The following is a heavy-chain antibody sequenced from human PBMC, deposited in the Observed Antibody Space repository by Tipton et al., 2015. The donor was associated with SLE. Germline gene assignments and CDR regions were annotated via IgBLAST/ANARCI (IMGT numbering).Heavy chain of an antibody. Sequence: SLRLSCAASGFTFSSYAMHWVRQAPGKGLEWVAVISYDGSNKYYADSVKGRFTISRDNSKNTLYLQMNSLRAEDTAVYYCARSTIYDILTGYFDYWCQRALVAVSS. CDR2: ISYDGSNK. CDR1: GFTFSSYA. D-gene: IGHD3-9*01. J-gene: IGHJ4*02. CDR3: ARSTIYDILTGYFDY. V-gene: IGHV3-30*04.